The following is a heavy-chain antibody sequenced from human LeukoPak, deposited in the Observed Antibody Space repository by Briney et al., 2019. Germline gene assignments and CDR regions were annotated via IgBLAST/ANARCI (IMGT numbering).Heavy chain of an antibody. D-gene: IGHD5-18*01. CDR3: ASGYSYGNRFDY. J-gene: IGHJ4*02. Sequence: EASVKVSCKASGYTFTSYGISWVRQAPGQGLEWMGWISAYNGNTNYAQKLQGRVTMTTDTSTSTAYMELRSLRSDDTAVFYCASGYSYGNRFDYWGQGTLVTVSS. V-gene: IGHV1-18*01. CDR1: GYTFTSYG. CDR2: ISAYNGNT.